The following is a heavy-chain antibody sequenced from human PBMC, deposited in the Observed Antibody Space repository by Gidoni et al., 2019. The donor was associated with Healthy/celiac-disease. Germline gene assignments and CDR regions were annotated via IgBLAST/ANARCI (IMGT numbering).Heavy chain of an antibody. CDR2: INHSGST. CDR3: ARAGPIYGSGGLLTDY. D-gene: IGHD3-10*01. J-gene: IGHJ4*02. V-gene: IGHV4-34*01. CDR1: GGSFSGYY. Sequence: QVQLQQWGAGLLKPSETLSLTCAVYGGSFSGYYWSWIRQPPGKGLEWIGEINHSGSTNYNPSLKSRVTISVDTSKNQFSLKLSSVTAADTAVYYCARAGPIYGSGGLLTDYWGQGTLVTVSS.